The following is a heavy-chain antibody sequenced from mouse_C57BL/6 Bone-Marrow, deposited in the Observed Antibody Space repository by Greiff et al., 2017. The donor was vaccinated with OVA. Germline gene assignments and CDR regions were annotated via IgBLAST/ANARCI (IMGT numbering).Heavy chain of an antibody. CDR1: GFTFSSYG. CDR2: ISSGGSYT. CDR3: ARRICVYYFDY. Sequence: EVMLVESGGDLVKPGGSLKLSCAASGFTFSSYGMSWVRQTPDKRLEWVATISSGGSYTYYPDSVKGRFTISRDNAKNTLYLQMSSLKSEDTAMYYCARRICVYYFDYWGQGTTLTVSS. V-gene: IGHV5-6*02. J-gene: IGHJ2*01.